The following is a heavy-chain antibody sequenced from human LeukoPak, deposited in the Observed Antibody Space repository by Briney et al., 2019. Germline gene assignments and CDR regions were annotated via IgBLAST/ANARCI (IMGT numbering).Heavy chain of an antibody. CDR3: ARDYDILTGYHSYGMDV. J-gene: IGHJ6*02. Sequence: PGGSLRLSCAASGFTFSSYGMHWVRQTPGKGLEWVAVISYDGSNKYYADSVKGRFTISRDNSKNTLYLQMSSLRAEDTAVYYCARDYDILTGYHSYGMDVWGQGTTVTVSS. CDR1: GFTFSSYG. D-gene: IGHD3-9*01. V-gene: IGHV3-30*03. CDR2: ISYDGSNK.